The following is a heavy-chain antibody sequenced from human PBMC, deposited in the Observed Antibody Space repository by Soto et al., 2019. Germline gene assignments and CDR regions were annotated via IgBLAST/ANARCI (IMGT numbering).Heavy chain of an antibody. CDR2: IGTAGDT. J-gene: IGHJ3*02. CDR3: ARDRRGSGCLDAFDI. Sequence: PGGSLRLSCAASGFTFSSYDMHWVRQATGKGLEWVSAIGTAGDTYYPGSVKGRFTISRENAKNSLYLQMNSLRAGDTAVYYCARDRRGSGCLDAFDIWAQGAIVTV. CDR1: GFTFSSYD. D-gene: IGHD6-19*01. V-gene: IGHV3-13*01.